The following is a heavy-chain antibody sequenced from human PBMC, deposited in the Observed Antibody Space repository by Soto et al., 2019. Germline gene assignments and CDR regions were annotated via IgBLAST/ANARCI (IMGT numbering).Heavy chain of an antibody. CDR1: GFSFSSDS. D-gene: IGHD3-16*01. V-gene: IGHV3-21*02. J-gene: IGHJ4*02. CDR3: AKVGPVWGAADF. CDR2: ISSSGSDI. Sequence: EVQLGESGGGLVKPGGSLRLSCAASGFSFSSDSINWVRQAPGKGLEWVSCISSSGSDIYYADSAKGRFTISRDNTKNSVYLQMNSLRAEDTAVYYCAKVGPVWGAADFWGQGTPVTVSS.